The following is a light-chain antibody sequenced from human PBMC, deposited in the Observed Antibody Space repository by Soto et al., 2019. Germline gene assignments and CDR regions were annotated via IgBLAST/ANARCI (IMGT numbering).Light chain of an antibody. Sequence: DIQMTQSPSTLSASVGDRVTITCRASQSISSWLAWYQQKPGKAPKLLIYEASSLESGVPSRFRGSGSGTEFTLTISSLQPDDFATYYCQQYSIYSLTFGGGTKEEIK. CDR2: EAS. J-gene: IGKJ4*01. CDR3: QQYSIYSLT. V-gene: IGKV1-5*03. CDR1: QSISSW.